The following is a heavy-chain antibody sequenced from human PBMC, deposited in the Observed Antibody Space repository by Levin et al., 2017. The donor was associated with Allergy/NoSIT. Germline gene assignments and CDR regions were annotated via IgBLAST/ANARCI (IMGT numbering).Heavy chain of an antibody. CDR2: VYPPDSDT. J-gene: IGHJ6*02. CDR3: AKIDSDPDYGLHV. CDR1: GYYFISYW. Sequence: GESLKISCQGSGYYFISYWIAWVRQMPGKGLEWMGSVYPPDSDTTYSPSFLGQVTISVDNSLRTAYLQWSSLKPSDTAVYYCAKIDSDPDYGLHVWGQGTTVIVSS. D-gene: IGHD3-10*01. V-gene: IGHV5-51*01.